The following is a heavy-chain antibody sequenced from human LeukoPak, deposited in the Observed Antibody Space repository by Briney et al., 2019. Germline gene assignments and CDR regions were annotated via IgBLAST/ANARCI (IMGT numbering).Heavy chain of an antibody. CDR2: IYYSGST. J-gene: IGHJ4*02. V-gene: IGHV4-59*01. CDR1: GGSISNYY. Sequence: SETLSLTCTVSGGSISNYYWSWIRQPPGKGLEWIGYIYYSGSTNYNPSLKSRVTISVDTSKNQVSLKLSSVTAADTAVYYCASLLTYFDYWGQGTLVTGSS. CDR3: ASLLTYFDY.